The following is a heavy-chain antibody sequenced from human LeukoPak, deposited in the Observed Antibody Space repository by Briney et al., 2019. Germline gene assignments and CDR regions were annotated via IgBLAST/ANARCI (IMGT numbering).Heavy chain of an antibody. CDR2: IKEDGSEK. D-gene: IGHD4-17*01. CDR1: GFTFDSYW. CDR3: ARAATVTTSYYFDY. V-gene: IGHV3-7*02. J-gene: IGHJ4*02. Sequence: PGGSLRLSCATSGFTFDSYWMSWVRQAPGKGLEWVANIKEDGSEKYYVDSVKGRFTISRDNAKNSVYLQMESLRAEDTAVYYCARAATVTTSYYFDYWGQGTLVTVSS.